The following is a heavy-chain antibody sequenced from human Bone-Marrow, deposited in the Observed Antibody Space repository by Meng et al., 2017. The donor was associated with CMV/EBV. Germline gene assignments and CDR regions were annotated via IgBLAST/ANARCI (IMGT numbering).Heavy chain of an antibody. J-gene: IGHJ6*02. CDR3: ARDDNNHGMDV. CDR2: ITTYNGDT. V-gene: IGHV1-18*04. D-gene: IGHD5-24*01. Sequence: ASVKVFCKASGYTFTGYYMHWVRQAPGQGLEWMGWITTYNGDTEYAQSLQGRVTMTADTSTSTAYVEVRNLRSDDTAVYYCARDDNNHGMDVWGQGTTVTVSS. CDR1: GYTFTGYY.